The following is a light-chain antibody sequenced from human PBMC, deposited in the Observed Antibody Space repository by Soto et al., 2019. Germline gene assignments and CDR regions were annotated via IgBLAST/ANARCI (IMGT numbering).Light chain of an antibody. CDR1: SSNIGAGYD. V-gene: IGLV1-40*01. J-gene: IGLJ2*01. CDR3: QSYDSSLSGVA. Sequence: QSVLTQPPSVSGAPGQRVTISCTGSSSNIGAGYDVHWYQQLPGTAPKLLIYRNSNRPSGVPDRFSGSKSGTSASLAITGLQAEDEADYYCQSYDSSLSGVAFGGGTKLTVL. CDR2: RNS.